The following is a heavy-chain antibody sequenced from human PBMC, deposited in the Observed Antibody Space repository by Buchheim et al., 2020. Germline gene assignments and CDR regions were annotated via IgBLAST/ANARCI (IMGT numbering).Heavy chain of an antibody. D-gene: IGHD2-8*01. V-gene: IGHV5-51*01. CDR1: GYSSLRYW. CDR2: IYPHDSDT. CDR3: ASGFVNGYYGMDV. Sequence: EVQLVQSGAEVKKPGESLMISCKGSGYSSLRYWIGWVRQMPGKGLEWMGIIYPHDSDTRYSPSFQGQVTISGDKSIDTAYLQWSSLKASDSAIYYWASGFVNGYYGMDVWGQGTT. J-gene: IGHJ6*02.